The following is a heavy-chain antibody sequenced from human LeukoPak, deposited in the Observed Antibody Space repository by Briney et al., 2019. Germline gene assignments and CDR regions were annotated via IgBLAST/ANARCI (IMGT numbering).Heavy chain of an antibody. V-gene: IGHV3-20*04. J-gene: IGHJ3*02. CDR2: INWNGGST. CDR3: TRVTDIAAAGKGDAFDI. CDR1: GFTFDDYG. D-gene: IGHD6-13*01. Sequence: PGGSLRLSCAASGFTFDDYGMRWVRQAPGKGLEWVSGINWNGGSTGYADSVKGRFTISRDNAKKSMYLQMNSLRAEEQAFLYCTRVTDIAAAGKGDAFDIGGQGTMVTVSS.